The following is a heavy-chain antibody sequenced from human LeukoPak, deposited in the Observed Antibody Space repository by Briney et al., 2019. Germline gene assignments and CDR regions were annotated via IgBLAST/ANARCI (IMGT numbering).Heavy chain of an antibody. CDR3: ARVATVTTWGDLYYYYYMDV. Sequence: TGGSLRLSCAASGFTFDDYGMSWVRQAPGKGLEWVSGINWNGGSTGYADSVKGRFTISRDNDKNSLYLQMNSLRAEDTALYYCARVATVTTWGDLYYYYYMDVWGKGTTVTVSS. CDR1: GFTFDDYG. CDR2: INWNGGST. D-gene: IGHD4-17*01. J-gene: IGHJ6*03. V-gene: IGHV3-20*04.